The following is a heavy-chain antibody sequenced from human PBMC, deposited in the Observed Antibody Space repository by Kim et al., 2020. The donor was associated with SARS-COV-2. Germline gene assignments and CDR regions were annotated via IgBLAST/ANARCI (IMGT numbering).Heavy chain of an antibody. CDR2: ISSSSSSI. J-gene: IGHJ6*02. CDR1: GFTFSSYS. CDR3: ARDDCSSTSCQNEYSNELRDYYYYYGMDV. D-gene: IGHD2-2*01. V-gene: IGHV3-21*01. Sequence: GGSLRLSCAASGFTFSSYSMNWVRQAPGKGLEWVSSISSSSSSIYYADSVKGRFTISRDNAKNSLHLQMNSLRAEDTAVYYCARDDCSSTSCQNEYSNELRDYYYYYGMDVWGQGTTVTVSS.